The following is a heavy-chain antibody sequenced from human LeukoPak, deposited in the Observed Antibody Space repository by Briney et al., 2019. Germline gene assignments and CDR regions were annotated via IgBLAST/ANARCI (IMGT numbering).Heavy chain of an antibody. J-gene: IGHJ4*02. CDR3: ARDTARGPYPGYYFDY. Sequence: PWASVKVSCKASGYTFTSYGINWVRQAPGQGLEWMGWISPYTGNTNHAQKLQGRVTMTTDTSTSTAYMELRSLRSDDTAVYYCARDTARGPYPGYYFDYWGQGTLVTVSS. V-gene: IGHV1-18*01. CDR1: GYTFTSYG. D-gene: IGHD6-25*01. CDR2: ISPYTGNT.